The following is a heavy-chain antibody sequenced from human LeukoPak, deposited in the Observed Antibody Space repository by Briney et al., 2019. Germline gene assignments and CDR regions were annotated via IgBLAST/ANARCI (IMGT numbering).Heavy chain of an antibody. CDR1: GYTFTSYD. J-gene: IGHJ6*03. CDR3: ARNYYDFWSGYPSSYYYYYMDV. CDR2: MNPNSGNT. D-gene: IGHD3-3*01. V-gene: IGHV1-8*03. Sequence: ASVKVSCKXSGYTFTSYDINWVRQATGQGLERMGWMNPNSGNTGYSQKFRGRVTITRNTSISTAYMELSSLRSEDTAVYYCARNYYDFWSGYPSSYYYYYMDVWGKGTTVTVSS.